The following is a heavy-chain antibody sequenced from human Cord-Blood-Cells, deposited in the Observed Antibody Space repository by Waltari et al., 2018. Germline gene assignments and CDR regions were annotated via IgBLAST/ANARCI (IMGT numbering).Heavy chain of an antibody. D-gene: IGHD4-17*01. V-gene: IGHV1-69*01. Sequence: QVQLVQSGAEVKKPGSSVKVSCKASGGTFSSYAISWVRQAPGQGLEWMGGIIPIFGTANYAQECQVRVTITADESTSTAYVELSSLSSEYTAVDYCAWDYGGNFYFDYWGQGTLVTVSS. CDR3: AWDYGGNFYFDY. J-gene: IGHJ4*02. CDR1: GGTFSSYA. CDR2: IIPIFGTA.